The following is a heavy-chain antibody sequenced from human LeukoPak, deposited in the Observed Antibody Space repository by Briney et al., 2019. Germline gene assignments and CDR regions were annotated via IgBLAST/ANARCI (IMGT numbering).Heavy chain of an antibody. V-gene: IGHV1-46*01. D-gene: IGHD3-10*01. J-gene: IGHJ4*02. Sequence: ASVKVSCKASGYTFTSYYMHWVRQAPGQGLEWMGIINPSGGSTSYAQKFQGRVTMTRDMSTSAVYMELSSLRSEDTAVYYCAREGAGGSPFDYWGQGTLVTVSS. CDR1: GYTFTSYY. CDR3: AREGAGGSPFDY. CDR2: INPSGGST.